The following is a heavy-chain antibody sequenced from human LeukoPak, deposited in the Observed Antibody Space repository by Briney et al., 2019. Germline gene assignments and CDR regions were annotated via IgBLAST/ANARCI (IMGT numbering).Heavy chain of an antibody. CDR1: GGTFSSYA. CDR2: IIPIFGTA. Sequence: SVKVSCKASGGTFSSYAISWVRQAPGQGLEWMGGIIPIFGTANYAQKFQGRVTITADESTSTAYMELSSLRSEDTAVYYCAKADYDFWSGYSAEYFQHWGQGTLVTVSS. D-gene: IGHD3-3*01. CDR3: AKADYDFWSGYSAEYFQH. J-gene: IGHJ1*01. V-gene: IGHV1-69*13.